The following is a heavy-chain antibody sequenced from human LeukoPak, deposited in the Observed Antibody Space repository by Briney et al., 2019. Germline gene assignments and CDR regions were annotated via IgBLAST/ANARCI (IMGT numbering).Heavy chain of an antibody. V-gene: IGHV1-3*01. CDR3: ARESGSSFDFDY. D-gene: IGHD6-13*01. J-gene: IGHJ4*02. Sequence: ASVKVSCKASGYTFTSYAMHWVRQAPGQRLEWMGWINAGNGNTKYSQKFQGRVTITRDTSASTAYMELSSLRSEDTAVYYCARESGSSFDFDYWGQGTLVTVSS. CDR2: INAGNGNT. CDR1: GYTFTSYA.